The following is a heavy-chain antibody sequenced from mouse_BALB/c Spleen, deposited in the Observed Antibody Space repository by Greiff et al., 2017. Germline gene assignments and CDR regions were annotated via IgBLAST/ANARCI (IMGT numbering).Heavy chain of an antibody. Sequence: QVQLQQSGAELVRPGTSVKVSCKASGYAFTNYLIEWVKQRPGQGLEWIGVINPGSGGTNYNEKFKGKATLTADKSSSTAYMQLSSLTSDDSAVYFCARGGGNYVLYAMDYWGQGTSVTVSS. D-gene: IGHD2-1*01. CDR1: GYAFTNYL. CDR3: ARGGGNYVLYAMDY. J-gene: IGHJ4*01. V-gene: IGHV1-54*01. CDR2: INPGSGGT.